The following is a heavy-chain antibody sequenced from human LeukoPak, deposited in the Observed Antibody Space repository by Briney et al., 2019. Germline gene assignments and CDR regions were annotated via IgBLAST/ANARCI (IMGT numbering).Heavy chain of an antibody. Sequence: PGGSLRLSCAASGFTFSSYAMSWVRQAPGKGLEWVSAIRGSGDSTYYADSVKGRFTISRDNSKNTLYLQMNSLRAEDTAVYYCAKRFRGSGGLYYFDYWGQGTLVTVSS. CDR2: IRGSGDST. D-gene: IGHD6-25*01. CDR3: AKRFRGSGGLYYFDY. V-gene: IGHV3-23*01. CDR1: GFTFSSYA. J-gene: IGHJ4*02.